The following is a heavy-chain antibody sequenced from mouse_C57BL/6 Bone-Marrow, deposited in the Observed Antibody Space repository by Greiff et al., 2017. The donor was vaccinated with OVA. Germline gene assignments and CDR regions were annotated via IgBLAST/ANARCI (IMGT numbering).Heavy chain of an antibody. CDR1: GFTFSSYA. J-gene: IGHJ3*01. D-gene: IGHD1-1*01. CDR2: ISDGGSYT. V-gene: IGHV5-4*01. Sequence: EVMLVESGGGLVKPGGSLKLSCAASGFTFSSYAMSWVRQTPEKRLEWVATISDGGSYTYYPDNVKGRFTISRDNAKNNLYLQMSHLKSEDTAMYYCARDGTTVVATRAYWGQGTLVTVSA. CDR3: ARDGTTVVATRAY.